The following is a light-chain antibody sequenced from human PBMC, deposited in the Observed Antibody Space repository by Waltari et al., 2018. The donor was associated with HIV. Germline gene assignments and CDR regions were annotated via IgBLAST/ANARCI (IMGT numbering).Light chain of an antibody. CDR3: CSCPRSGIRYV. V-gene: IGLV2-23*02. CDR2: EVT. J-gene: IGLJ1*01. CDR1: SSNVGSDDL. Sequence: QSALTQPASVSGSPGQSITISCTGTSSNVGSDDLVSWYQQHPGEAPKLSIYEVTKRPSGVSNCFSGSKSGNTASLTISGLQAEDEADYYCCSCPRSGIRYVFGTGTKVTVL.